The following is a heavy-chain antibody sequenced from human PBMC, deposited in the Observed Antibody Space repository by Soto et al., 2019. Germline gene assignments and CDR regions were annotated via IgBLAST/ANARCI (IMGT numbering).Heavy chain of an antibody. Sequence: QVQLQESGPGLVKPSETLSLTCTVSGGSISSYYWSWIRQPPGKGLEWIGYIYYSGSTNYNPSLKSRVTISVDTSKNQCSLKLSSVTAADTAVYYCARRLQSASYYYYYMDVWGKGTTVTVSS. CDR3: ARRLQSASYYYYYMDV. V-gene: IGHV4-59*01. CDR2: IYYSGST. CDR1: GGSISSYY. D-gene: IGHD4-4*01. J-gene: IGHJ6*03.